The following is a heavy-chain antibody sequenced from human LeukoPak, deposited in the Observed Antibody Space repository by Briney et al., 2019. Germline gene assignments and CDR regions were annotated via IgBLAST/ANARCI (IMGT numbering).Heavy chain of an antibody. D-gene: IGHD6-19*01. CDR2: INHSGNA. CDR1: GGTFSDYY. V-gene: IGHV4-34*01. Sequence: SETLSLTCGVYGGTFSDYYWIWVRQPPGKGLEWIGEINHSGNAKYNPSLKSRVPMSIHTSNTQFSPQLSSLTAADTAVYYCARGEGTPAGRRWPYQYYYYIDVWGKGTTVTVSS. J-gene: IGHJ6*03. CDR3: ARGEGTPAGRRWPYQYYYYIDV.